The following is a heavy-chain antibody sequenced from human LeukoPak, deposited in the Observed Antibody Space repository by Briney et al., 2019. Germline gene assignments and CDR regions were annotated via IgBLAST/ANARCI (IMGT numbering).Heavy chain of an antibody. Sequence: SETLSLTCTVSGGSISSYYWSWIRQPPGKGLEWIGEINHSGSTNYNPSLKSRVTISVDTPKNQFSLRLSSVTAADTAVYYCARSWSGYYTARYYYYGMDVWGQGTTVTVSS. D-gene: IGHD3-3*01. CDR3: ARSWSGYYTARYYYYGMDV. CDR1: GGSISSYY. CDR2: INHSGST. J-gene: IGHJ6*02. V-gene: IGHV4-34*01.